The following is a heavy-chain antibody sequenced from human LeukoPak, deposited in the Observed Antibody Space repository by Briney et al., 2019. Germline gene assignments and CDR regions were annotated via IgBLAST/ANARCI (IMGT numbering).Heavy chain of an antibody. V-gene: IGHV7-4-1*02. D-gene: IGHD3-10*01. CDR1: GYTFTSYA. CDR2: INTNNGNP. CDR3: ARDEDEYPGSGTFGF. J-gene: IGHJ4*02. Sequence: ASVKVSCKASGYTFTSYALNWVRQAPGQGLEWMGWINTNNGNPTYPQDFTGRFVFSLDTSVSTAYLQISSLKAGDTALYFCARDEDEYPGSGTFGFWGQGTLVTVSS.